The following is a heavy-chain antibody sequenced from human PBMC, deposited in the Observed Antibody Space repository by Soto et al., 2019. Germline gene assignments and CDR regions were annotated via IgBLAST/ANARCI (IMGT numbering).Heavy chain of an antibody. D-gene: IGHD3-22*01. V-gene: IGHV3-23*01. CDR3: AKDSRITMIVVVITPFDY. CDR2: ISGSGGST. Sequence: LRLSCAASGFTFSSYAMSWVRQAPGKGLEWVSAISGSGGSTYYADSVKGRFTISRDNSKNTLYLQMNSLRAEDTAVYYCAKDSRITMIVVVITPFDYWGQGTLVTVSS. J-gene: IGHJ4*02. CDR1: GFTFSSYA.